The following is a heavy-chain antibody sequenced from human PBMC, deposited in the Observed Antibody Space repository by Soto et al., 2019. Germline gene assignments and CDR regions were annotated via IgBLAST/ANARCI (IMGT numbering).Heavy chain of an antibody. Sequence: QLQLQESGPGLVKPSETLSLTCTVSGGSISSSSYYWGWIRQPPGKGLEWIGSIYYSGSTYSNPSLKSRVTISVDPSKNQFSLKLSSVTAADTAVYYCATLGWGYCSSTSCYPFYYWGQGTLVTVSS. J-gene: IGHJ4*02. CDR3: ATLGWGYCSSTSCYPFYY. D-gene: IGHD2-2*01. V-gene: IGHV4-39*01. CDR2: IYYSGST. CDR1: GGSISSSSYY.